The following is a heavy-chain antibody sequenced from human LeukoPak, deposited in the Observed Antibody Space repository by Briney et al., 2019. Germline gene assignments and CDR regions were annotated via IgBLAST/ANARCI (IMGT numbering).Heavy chain of an antibody. D-gene: IGHD6-13*01. V-gene: IGHV4-59*12. CDR2: IYYSGST. J-gene: IGHJ4*02. CDR3: ARDSSRKLDY. CDR1: GDSISRYY. Sequence: SETLSLTCTVSGDSISRYYWSWIRQPPGKGLEWIGYIYYSGSTNYNPSLKSRVTISVDTSKNQFSLKLSSVTAADTAVYYCARDSSRKLDYWGQGTLVTVSS.